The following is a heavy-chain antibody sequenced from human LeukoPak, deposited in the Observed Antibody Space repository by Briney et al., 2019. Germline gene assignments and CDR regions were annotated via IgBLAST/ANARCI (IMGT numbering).Heavy chain of an antibody. CDR1: GFTFSSYA. D-gene: IGHD1-26*01. CDR3: ARYGGLHYFDY. J-gene: IGHJ4*02. Sequence: GGSLRLSCAASGFTFSSYAMHWVRQAPGKGLEWVAVISYDGSNKYYADSVKGRFTISRDNSKNTLYLQMNSLRAEDTAVYYCARYGGLHYFDYWGQGTLVTVSS. V-gene: IGHV3-30-3*01. CDR2: ISYDGSNK.